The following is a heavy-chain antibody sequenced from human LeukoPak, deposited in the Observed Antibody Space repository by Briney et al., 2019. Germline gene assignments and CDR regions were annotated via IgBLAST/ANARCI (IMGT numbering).Heavy chain of an antibody. CDR3: ARDGCSDGSCYPPYYFDY. CDR2: ISSSSSTI. Sequence: PGGSLRLSCAASGFTFSSYSMNWVRQAPGKGLEWVSYISSSSSTIYYADSVKGRFTISRDNAKNSLYLQMNSLRDEDTAVYYCARDGCSDGSCYPPYYFDYWGQGTLVTVSS. J-gene: IGHJ4*02. D-gene: IGHD2-15*01. V-gene: IGHV3-48*02. CDR1: GFTFSSYS.